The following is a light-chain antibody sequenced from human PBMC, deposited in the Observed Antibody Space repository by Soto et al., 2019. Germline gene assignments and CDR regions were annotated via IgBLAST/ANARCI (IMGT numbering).Light chain of an antibody. CDR2: KAF. J-gene: IGKJ1*01. V-gene: IGKV1-5*03. Sequence: DIQMTQSPSTLSASVGDRVTITCRASQSISNWLAWYQQKPGKAPKVLIYKAFSLESGVPSRFSGSGSGTEFTLTISSLQPDDFASYYCHQYNSYPWTFGQGTKVEIK. CDR1: QSISNW. CDR3: HQYNSYPWT.